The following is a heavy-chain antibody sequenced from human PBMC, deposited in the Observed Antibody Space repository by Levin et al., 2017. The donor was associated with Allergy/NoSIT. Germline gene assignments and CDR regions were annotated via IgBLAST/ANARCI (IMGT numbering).Heavy chain of an antibody. V-gene: IGHV3-11*01. Sequence: TSGGSLRLSCAASGFTFSDYHMTWIRQAPGKGLEWVSYIGSDGTTIYADSVRGRFTVSRDNAKKSLYQQMNSLRAEETALYYCGSGSTWGPNPWGQGTLVTVSS. J-gene: IGHJ5*02. CDR1: GFTFSDYH. CDR3: GSGSTWGPNP. CDR2: IGSDGTTI. D-gene: IGHD1-14*01.